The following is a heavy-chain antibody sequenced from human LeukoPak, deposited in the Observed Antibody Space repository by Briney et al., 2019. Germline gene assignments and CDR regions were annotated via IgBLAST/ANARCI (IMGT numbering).Heavy chain of an antibody. CDR3: AGEGYYGAFDI. D-gene: IGHD3-10*01. CDR1: GFTFSGYS. CDR2: ISSSSSGI. V-gene: IGHV3-48*02. Sequence: GGSLRLSCAASGFTFSGYSMNWVRQAPGKGLEWVSYISSSSSGIYYADSVKGRFTISRDNAKNSLYLQMNRLRDEDTAVYYCAGEGYYGAFDIWGQGTIVTVSS. J-gene: IGHJ3*02.